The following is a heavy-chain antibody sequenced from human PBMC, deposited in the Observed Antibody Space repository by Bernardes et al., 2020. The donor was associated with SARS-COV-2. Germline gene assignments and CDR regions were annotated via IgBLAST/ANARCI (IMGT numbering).Heavy chain of an antibody. J-gene: IGHJ3*02. CDR3: TRRGRTTEGTGAFDI. D-gene: IGHD1-1*01. CDR1: GYPFRSYC. Sequence: ASVKVSCKASGYPFRSYCISWVRQAPGQGLEWMGWIIAKNDNTDYAQKIQGRLTMTMDSSTSTAYMELRGLRSDDTALYYCTRRGRTTEGTGAFDIWGQGTLVTVSS. CDR2: IIAKNDNT. V-gene: IGHV1-18*01.